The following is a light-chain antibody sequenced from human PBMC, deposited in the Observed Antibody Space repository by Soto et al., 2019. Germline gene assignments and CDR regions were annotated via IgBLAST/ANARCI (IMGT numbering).Light chain of an antibody. J-gene: IGKJ4*01. Sequence: EIVLTQSPATLFLSPGERATLSCRASQSVSSYLAWYQQKPGQAPRLLIYDASNTATGIPARFSGSGSGTDFTLTITSLEPEDFAVYYCQQRSNWPSTFGGGTKVEIK. CDR2: DAS. V-gene: IGKV3-11*01. CDR1: QSVSSY. CDR3: QQRSNWPST.